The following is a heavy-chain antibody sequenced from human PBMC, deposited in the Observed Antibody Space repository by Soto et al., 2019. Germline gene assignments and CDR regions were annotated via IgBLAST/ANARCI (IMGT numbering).Heavy chain of an antibody. D-gene: IGHD4-17*01. Sequence: QVQLVQSGAEVKKPGSSVKVSCKASGGTFSSYAISWVRQAPGQGLEWMGGIIPIFGTANYAQKFQGRVTITADESTSTDYMELSSLRSEDTAVYYCARDAYGVMGPEFDPWGQGTLVTVSS. CDR1: GGTFSSYA. CDR3: ARDAYGVMGPEFDP. CDR2: IIPIFGTA. J-gene: IGHJ5*02. V-gene: IGHV1-69*01.